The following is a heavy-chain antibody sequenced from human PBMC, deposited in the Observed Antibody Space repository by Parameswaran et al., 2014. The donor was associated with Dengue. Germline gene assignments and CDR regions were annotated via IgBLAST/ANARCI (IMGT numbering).Heavy chain of an antibody. J-gene: IGHJ4*02. Sequence: WIRQPPGKGLEWVAVISYDGSNKYYADSVKGRFTISRDNSKNTLYLQMNSLRAEDTAVYYCARVLRLGIAVAGALDYWGQGTLVTVSS. CDR3: ARVLRLGIAVAGALDY. D-gene: IGHD6-19*01. V-gene: IGHV3-30-3*01. CDR2: ISYDGSNK.